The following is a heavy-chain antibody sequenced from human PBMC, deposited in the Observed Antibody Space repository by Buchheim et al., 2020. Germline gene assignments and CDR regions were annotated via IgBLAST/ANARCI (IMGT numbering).Heavy chain of an antibody. D-gene: IGHD5-18*01. CDR2: IRGSGGST. V-gene: IGHV3-23*01. CDR1: GFTFSSYA. Sequence: EVQLLESGGGLVQPGGSLRLSCAASGFTFSSYAMRWVRQAPGKGLEWVSAIRGSGGSTYYADSVKGRFTISRDNSKNTLYLQMNSLRAEDTAVYYCAKDQLQLWLRYYCGMDVWGQGTT. J-gene: IGHJ6*02. CDR3: AKDQLQLWLRYYCGMDV.